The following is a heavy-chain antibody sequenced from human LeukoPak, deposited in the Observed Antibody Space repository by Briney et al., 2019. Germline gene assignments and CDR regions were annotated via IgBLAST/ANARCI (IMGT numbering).Heavy chain of an antibody. Sequence: GGSLRLSCAASGFTFSSYGMHWVRQAPGKGLEWVAVIWYDGSNKYYADSVKGRFTISRDNSKNTLYLQMNSLRAKDTAVYYCAKSQQATTFVVGYMDVWGKGTTVTVSS. CDR3: AKSQQATTFVVGYMDV. J-gene: IGHJ6*03. V-gene: IGHV3-33*06. CDR2: IWYDGSNK. D-gene: IGHD2-21*01. CDR1: GFTFSSYG.